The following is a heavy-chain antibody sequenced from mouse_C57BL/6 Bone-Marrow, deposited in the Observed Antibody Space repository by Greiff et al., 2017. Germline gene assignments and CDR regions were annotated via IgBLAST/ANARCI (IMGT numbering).Heavy chain of an antibody. CDR2: IYPRSGNT. CDR3: AGEWYYYGSSPYYYALDY. J-gene: IGHJ4*01. Sequence: QVQLQQSGAELARPGASVKLSCKASGYTFTSYGISWVKQRTGQGLEWIGEIYPRSGNTYYNEKFKGKATLTADKSSSTAYMELRSLTSEDSAVYFCAGEWYYYGSSPYYYALDYWGQGTSVTVSS. D-gene: IGHD1-1*01. CDR1: GYTFTSYG. V-gene: IGHV1-81*01.